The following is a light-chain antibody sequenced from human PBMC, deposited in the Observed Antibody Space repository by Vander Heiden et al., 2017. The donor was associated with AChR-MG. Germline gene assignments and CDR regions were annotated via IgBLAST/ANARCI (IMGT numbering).Light chain of an antibody. J-gene: IGLJ2*01. CDR2: SNN. Sequence: QSVLTQPPSAFGTPGQGVTIPCSGSSSNIGSNTVNWYQQLPGTAPKLLIYSNNQRPSGVPDRFSGSKSGTSASLAISGLQSEDEADYYCAAWDDSLNGVVFGGGTKLTVL. V-gene: IGLV1-44*01. CDR1: SSNIGSNT. CDR3: AAWDDSLNGVV.